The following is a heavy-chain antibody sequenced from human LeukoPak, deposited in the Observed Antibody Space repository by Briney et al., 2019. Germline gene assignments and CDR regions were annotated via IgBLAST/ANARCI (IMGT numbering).Heavy chain of an antibody. V-gene: IGHV3-23*01. CDR1: GFTFSSYN. CDR3: AKGGTRSVVGATFYDY. D-gene: IGHD1-26*01. CDR2: ISGSGGST. Sequence: GGSLRLSCAASGFTFSSYNMNWVRQAPGKGLEWVSAISGSGGSTYYADSVKGRFTISRDNSKNTLYLQMNSLRAEDTAVYYCAKGGTRSVVGATFYDYWGQGTLVTVSS. J-gene: IGHJ4*02.